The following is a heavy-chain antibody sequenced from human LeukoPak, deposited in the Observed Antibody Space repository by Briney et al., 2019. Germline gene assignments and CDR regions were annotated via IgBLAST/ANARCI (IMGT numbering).Heavy chain of an antibody. J-gene: IGHJ4*02. V-gene: IGHV3-9*01. Sequence: GGSLRLSCAASGFTFSDYYMSWIRQAPGKGPEWVSGISWNSGSIGYADSVKGRFTISRDNAKNSLYLQMNSLRAEDTALYYCAKGETPYYYDSSGYLYWGQGTLVTVSS. CDR3: AKGETPYYYDSSGYLY. CDR2: ISWNSGSI. CDR1: GFTFSDYY. D-gene: IGHD3-22*01.